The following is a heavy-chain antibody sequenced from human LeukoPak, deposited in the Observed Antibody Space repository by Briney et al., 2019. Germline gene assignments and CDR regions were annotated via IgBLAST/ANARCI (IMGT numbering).Heavy chain of an antibody. CDR1: GYTFTSYG. D-gene: IGHD2-2*01. V-gene: IGHV1-18*01. CDR2: ISAYNGNT. Sequence: ASVTASCKASGYTFTSYGISWVRQAPGQGLEWMGWISAYNGNTNYAQKLQGRVTMTTDTSTSTAYMELRSLRSDDTAVYYCARDRRDIVVVPAAPGWFDPWGQGTLVTVSS. J-gene: IGHJ5*02. CDR3: ARDRRDIVVVPAAPGWFDP.